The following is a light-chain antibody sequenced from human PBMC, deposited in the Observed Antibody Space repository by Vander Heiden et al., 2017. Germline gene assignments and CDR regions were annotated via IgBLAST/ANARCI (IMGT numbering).Light chain of an antibody. Sequence: SYVLTQPPSVSVAPGQTARSHCGGNNIGSKSVHWYQQKPGQAPVLVVYDDSDRPSGIPGRFSGSNSGNTATLTISRVEAGDEADYYCQVWDSSSDHPGVVFGGGTKLTVL. V-gene: IGLV3-21*02. CDR1: NIGSKS. J-gene: IGLJ2*01. CDR2: DDS. CDR3: QVWDSSSDHPGVV.